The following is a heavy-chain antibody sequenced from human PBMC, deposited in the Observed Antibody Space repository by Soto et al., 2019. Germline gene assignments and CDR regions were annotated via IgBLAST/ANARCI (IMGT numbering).Heavy chain of an antibody. CDR3: ARHANRNYYDAFDI. D-gene: IGHD3-10*01. CDR2: IYYSGTT. Sequence: QLQLPESGPGLVKPSETLSLTCSVSAGSITSGSHYWGWIRQPPGKGLEWIGTIYYSGTTYYNPSLKSRATISVDTSKNHFSLKLTSVTAADSAVYYCARHANRNYYDAFDIWGQGTMVTVSS. V-gene: IGHV4-39*01. J-gene: IGHJ3*02. CDR1: AGSITSGSHY.